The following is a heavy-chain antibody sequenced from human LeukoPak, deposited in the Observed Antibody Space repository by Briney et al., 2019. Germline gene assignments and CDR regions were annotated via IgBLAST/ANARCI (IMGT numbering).Heavy chain of an antibody. D-gene: IGHD1-14*01. CDR1: GYTFTSYY. V-gene: IGHV1-46*01. Sequence: ASVKVSCKASGYTFTSYYMHWVRQAPGQGPEWMGIINPSGGSTSYAQKFQGRVTMTRDMSTSTVYMELSSLRSEDTAVYYCAREQNPGNYFDYWGQGTLVTVSS. CDR3: AREQNPGNYFDY. CDR2: INPSGGST. J-gene: IGHJ4*02.